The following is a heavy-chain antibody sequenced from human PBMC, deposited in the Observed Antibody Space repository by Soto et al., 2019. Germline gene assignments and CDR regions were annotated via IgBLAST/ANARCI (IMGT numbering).Heavy chain of an antibody. D-gene: IGHD3-10*01. V-gene: IGHV4-31*03. CDR1: GGSISSGGYY. CDR3: ARGCSYYGSGSLSPNWFDP. CDR2: IYYSGST. Sequence: QVQLQESGPGLVKPSQTLSLTCTVSGGSISSGGYYWSWIRQHPGKGLEWIGYIYYSGSTYYNPSLKSRVTISVDTSKNQFSLKLSSVTAADTAVYYCARGCSYYGSGSLSPNWFDPWGQGTLVTVSS. J-gene: IGHJ5*02.